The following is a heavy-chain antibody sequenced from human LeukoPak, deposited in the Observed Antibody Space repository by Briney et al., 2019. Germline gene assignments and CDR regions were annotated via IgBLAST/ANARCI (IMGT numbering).Heavy chain of an antibody. J-gene: IGHJ4*02. CDR3: ARLAAAGHSDY. V-gene: IGHV3-64D*06. D-gene: IGHD6-25*01. CDR2: ISSNGRDT. Sequence: GGSLRLSCSASEFTFGTYAMLWVRQAPGKGLEYVSAISSNGRDTYYAASVRGRFSISRVNSNDTLYLQMNSLRPEDTAMYYCARLAAAGHSDYWGQGALVAVSS. CDR1: EFTFGTYA.